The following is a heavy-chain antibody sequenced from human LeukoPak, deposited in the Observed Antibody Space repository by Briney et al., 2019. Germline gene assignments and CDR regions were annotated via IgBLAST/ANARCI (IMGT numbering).Heavy chain of an antibody. CDR3: ARRVTASYSFDY. D-gene: IGHD2-21*02. CDR1: GYRFTSYW. CDR2: INPGDSDT. J-gene: IGHJ4*02. V-gene: IGHV5-51*01. Sequence: SGESLKISCKGSGYRFTSYWIGWVRQMPGKGLEWMGIINPGDSDTRYSPSFQGQVTISADKSISTAYLQWSSLKASDTAMYYCARRVTASYSFDYWGQGTLVTVSS.